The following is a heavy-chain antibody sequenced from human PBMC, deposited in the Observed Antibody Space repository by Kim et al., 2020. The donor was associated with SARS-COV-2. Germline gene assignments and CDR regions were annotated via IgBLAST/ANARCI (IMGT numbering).Heavy chain of an antibody. J-gene: IGHJ4*02. CDR3: AKDPAYPLEDSGYDWGGDY. Sequence: GRFTITRDNSKNTLYLQMNSLRAEDTAVYYCAKDPAYPLEDSGYDWGGDYWGQGTLVTVSS. V-gene: IGHV3-23*01. D-gene: IGHD5-12*01.